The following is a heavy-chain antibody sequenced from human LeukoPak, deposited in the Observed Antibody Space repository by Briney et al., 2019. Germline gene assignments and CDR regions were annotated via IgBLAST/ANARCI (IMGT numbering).Heavy chain of an antibody. Sequence: PGGSLRLSCAASGFTFSNFGMHWVRQAPGKGLGWVAFIRYDGSNEYYADSVKGRFTISRDNSKNTLYLQMNSLRADDTALYYCAKNEVWWLPDSWGQGTLVTVSS. J-gene: IGHJ4*02. D-gene: IGHD5-12*01. CDR2: IRYDGSNE. CDR3: AKNEVWWLPDS. V-gene: IGHV3-30*02. CDR1: GFTFSNFG.